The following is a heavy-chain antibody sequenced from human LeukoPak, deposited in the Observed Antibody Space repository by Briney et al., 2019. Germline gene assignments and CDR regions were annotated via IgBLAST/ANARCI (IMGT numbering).Heavy chain of an antibody. CDR2: INHSGST. CDR1: GGSFSGYY. V-gene: IGHV4-34*01. J-gene: IGHJ1*01. Sequence: PSETLSLTCAVYGGSFSGYYWSWIRKPPGKGLEWIGEINHSGSTNYNPSLKSRVTISVDTSKNQFSLKLSSVTAADTAVYYCARSYSSGWYRVPAEYFQHWGQGTLVTVSS. CDR3: ARSYSSGWYRVPAEYFQH. D-gene: IGHD6-19*01.